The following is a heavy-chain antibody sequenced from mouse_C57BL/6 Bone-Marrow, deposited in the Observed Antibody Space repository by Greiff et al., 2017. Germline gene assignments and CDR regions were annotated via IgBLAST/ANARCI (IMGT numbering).Heavy chain of an antibody. CDR1: GFNIKDDY. J-gene: IGHJ3*01. V-gene: IGHV14-4*01. CDR3: TTAWFAY. Sequence: VQLQQSGAELVRPGASVKLSCTASGFNIKDDYMHWVKQRPEQGLEWIGWIDPENGDTECASKFQGKATITADTSSNTAYLQLSSLTSEDTAVYYCTTAWFAYWGQGTLVTVSA. CDR2: IDPENGDT.